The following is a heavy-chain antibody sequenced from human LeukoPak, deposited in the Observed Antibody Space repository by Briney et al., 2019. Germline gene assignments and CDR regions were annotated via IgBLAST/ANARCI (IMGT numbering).Heavy chain of an antibody. CDR1: GGSISSSSYY. CDR2: IYYSGST. V-gene: IGHV4-39*07. D-gene: IGHD3-22*01. Sequence: SETLSLTCTVSGGSISSSSYYWGWIRQPPGKGLEWIGSIYYSGSTYYNPSLKSRVTISVDTSKNQFSLKLSSVTAADTAVYYCARVRESGYYYVYVDAFDIWGQGTMVTVSS. CDR3: ARVRESGYYYVYVDAFDI. J-gene: IGHJ3*02.